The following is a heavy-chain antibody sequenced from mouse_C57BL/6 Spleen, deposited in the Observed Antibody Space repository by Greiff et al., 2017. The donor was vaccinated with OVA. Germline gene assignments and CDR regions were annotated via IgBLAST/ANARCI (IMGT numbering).Heavy chain of an antibody. CDR1: GYTFTDYN. CDR3: ATELTGPYYYAMDY. J-gene: IGHJ4*01. D-gene: IGHD4-1*01. CDR2: INPNNGGT. Sequence: VQLQQSGPELVKPGASVKMSCKASGYTFTDYNMHWVKQSHGKSLEWIGYINPNNGGTSYNQKFKGKATLTVNKSSSTAYMELRSLTSEDSAVYYCATELTGPYYYAMDYWGQGTSVTVSS. V-gene: IGHV1-22*01.